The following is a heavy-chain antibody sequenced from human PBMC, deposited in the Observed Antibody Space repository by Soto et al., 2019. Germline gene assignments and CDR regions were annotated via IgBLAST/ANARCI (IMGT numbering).Heavy chain of an antibody. CDR2: IIPIVGTA. CDR3: AGRGWIVVVNALRNWFDA. CDR1: GVAFSSYA. D-gene: IGHD3-22*01. V-gene: IGHV1-69*13. Sequence: SVKVSCKASGVAFSSYAMSWVGQAPGQGLEWMGGIIPIVGTAKYAQKFQGRVTITAEESTRTACMGLSSLRAEETAVYYCAGRGWIVVVNALRNWFDAWAQEPMFTFPS. J-gene: IGHJ5*02.